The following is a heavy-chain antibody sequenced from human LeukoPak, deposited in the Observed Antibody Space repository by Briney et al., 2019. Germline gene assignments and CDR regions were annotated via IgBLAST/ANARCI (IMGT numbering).Heavy chain of an antibody. CDR2: TWYDESNK. V-gene: IGHV3-33*08. CDR3: ARDLWCGADCYGTFDI. D-gene: IGHD2-21*02. CDR1: GFXVSTVY. Sequence: PGGSLRLSCAASGFXVSTVYITWVRQAPGKGLEWVATTWYDESNKYYADSVKGRFTISRDNSKNTLYLQMNSLRAEDTAVYYCARDLWCGADCYGTFDIWGQGTMVSVSS. J-gene: IGHJ3*02.